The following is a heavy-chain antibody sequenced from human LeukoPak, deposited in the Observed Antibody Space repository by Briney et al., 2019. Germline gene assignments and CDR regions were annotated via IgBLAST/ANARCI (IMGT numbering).Heavy chain of an antibody. CDR2: ISSSGSTI. J-gene: IGHJ4*02. CDR1: RFTFCSYE. CDR3: ARLNLSGGYYHYSDFVDY. Sequence: PGGSLRLSCAAPRFTFCSYEMNWVRQAPGKGLEWVSYISSSGSTIYYADSVKGRFTISRDNAKNSLYLQMNSLRAADTAVYYCARLNLSGGYYHYSDFVDYWGQGTLVTVST. V-gene: IGHV3-48*03. D-gene: IGHD3-22*01.